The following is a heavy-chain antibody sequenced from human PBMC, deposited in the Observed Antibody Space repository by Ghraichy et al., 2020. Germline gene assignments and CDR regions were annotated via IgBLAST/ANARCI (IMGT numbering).Heavy chain of an antibody. J-gene: IGHJ5*02. V-gene: IGHV3-21*01. CDR3: ARGLRKSSFLDNCFDP. D-gene: IGHD2/OR15-2a*01. Sequence: GGSLRLSCEVSGFSLSDYGMSWFRQAPGKGLEWVSSISSSSSFTKYAASVRGRFTVSRDNAQNSLYLQMNSLRFEDTGFYYCARGLRKSSFLDNCFDPWGQGTLVTVSS. CDR1: GFSLSDYG. CDR2: ISSSSSFT.